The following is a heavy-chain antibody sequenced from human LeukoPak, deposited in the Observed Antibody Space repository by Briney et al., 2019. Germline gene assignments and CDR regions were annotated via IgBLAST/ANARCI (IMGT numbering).Heavy chain of an antibody. CDR3: ARLSVARGVDY. CDR2: ICYSGST. CDR1: GGSISSSSYY. V-gene: IGHV4-39*01. D-gene: IGHD3-10*01. Sequence: RPSETLSLTCTVSGGSISSSSYYWGWIRQPPGKGLEWIGSICYSGSTYYNPSLMSRVTISVDTSKNQFSLKLSSVTAADTAVYYCARLSVARGVDYWGQGTLVTVSS. J-gene: IGHJ4*02.